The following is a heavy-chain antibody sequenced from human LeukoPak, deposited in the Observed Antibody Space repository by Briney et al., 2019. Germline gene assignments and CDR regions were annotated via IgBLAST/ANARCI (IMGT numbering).Heavy chain of an antibody. Sequence: PSETLSLTCTVSGGSISSYYWSWIRQPPGKGLEWIGYIYHSGSTNYNPSLKSRVTISVDTSKNQFSLKLSSVTAADTAVYFCARYSYAYFDYWGQGTLVTVSS. CDR1: GGSISSYY. CDR3: ARYSYAYFDY. V-gene: IGHV4-59*01. D-gene: IGHD5-18*01. CDR2: IYHSGST. J-gene: IGHJ4*02.